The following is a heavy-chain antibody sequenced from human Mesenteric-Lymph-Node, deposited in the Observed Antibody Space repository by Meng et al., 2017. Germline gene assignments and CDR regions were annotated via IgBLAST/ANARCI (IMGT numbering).Heavy chain of an antibody. CDR2: VYHNGVT. CDR3: ARGGATPMIIKY. V-gene: IGHV4-34*01. D-gene: IGHD3-10*01. J-gene: IGHJ4*02. Sequence: QVQLNQWGAEVLKPSETLSHTCAVYGGSLSGYYWSWIRQPPGKGLEWMGEVYHNGVTKYSPSLRSRVVISIDTSKNQFSLNLRSVSAADTAMYYCARGGATPMIIKYWGPGTLVTVSS. CDR1: GGSLSGYY.